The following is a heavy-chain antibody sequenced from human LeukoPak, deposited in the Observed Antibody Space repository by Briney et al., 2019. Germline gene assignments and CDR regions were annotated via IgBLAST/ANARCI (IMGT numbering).Heavy chain of an antibody. CDR2: IIPIFGTA. D-gene: IGHD3-10*01. CDR1: GGTFSSYA. J-gene: IGHJ4*02. CDR3: ASGIWFGDSPPPFDY. Sequence: VKVSCKASGGTFSSYAISWVRQAPGQGLEWMGGIIPIFGTANYAQKFQGRVTITADESTSTAYMELSSLRSADTAVYYCASGIWFGDSPPPFDYWGQGTLVTVSS. V-gene: IGHV1-69*01.